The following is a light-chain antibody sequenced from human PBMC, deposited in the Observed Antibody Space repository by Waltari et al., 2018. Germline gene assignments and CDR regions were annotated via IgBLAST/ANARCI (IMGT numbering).Light chain of an antibody. CDR2: YDN. CDR1: NIESKS. Sequence: SYVLTQPPSVSVAPGETARINCGGNNIESKSVHWYRQRPGQAPVVVISYDNDRAAGIPERFSGSNSGNTATLTISRVEAGDEADYYCQVWDANTDPGVFGTGTEVTVL. J-gene: IGLJ1*01. CDR3: QVWDANTDPGV. V-gene: IGLV3-21*01.